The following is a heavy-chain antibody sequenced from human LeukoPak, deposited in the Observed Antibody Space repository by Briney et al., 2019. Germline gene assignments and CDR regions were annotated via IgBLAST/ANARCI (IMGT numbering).Heavy chain of an antibody. V-gene: IGHV3-48*04. CDR1: GFTFSSYS. Sequence: GGSLRLSCAASGFTFSSYSMNWVRQAPGKGLEWVSYISSSSSTIYYADSVKGRFTISRDNAKNSLYLQMNSLRAEDTAVYYCARARVVPAAPLYLDYWGQGTLVTVSS. J-gene: IGHJ4*02. CDR3: ARARVVPAAPLYLDY. D-gene: IGHD2-2*01. CDR2: ISSSSSTI.